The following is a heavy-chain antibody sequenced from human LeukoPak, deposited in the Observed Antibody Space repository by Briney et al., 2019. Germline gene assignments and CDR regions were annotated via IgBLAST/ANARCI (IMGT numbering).Heavy chain of an antibody. CDR1: GFTFSDHA. V-gene: IGHV3-23*01. CDR3: AKGGGGCGSSSCSNLFHY. Sequence: GGSLRLSCAASGFTFSDHAMSWVRQAPGKGLEWVSTLSGTGGSTYYADSVRGRLTISRDNSKNTLYLQMNSLRADDTAVYFCAKGGGGCGSSSCSNLFHYWGQGTLVTVSS. J-gene: IGHJ4*02. D-gene: IGHD2-2*01. CDR2: LSGTGGST.